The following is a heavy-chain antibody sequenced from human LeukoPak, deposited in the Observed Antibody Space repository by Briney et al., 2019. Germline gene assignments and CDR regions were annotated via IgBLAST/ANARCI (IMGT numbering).Heavy chain of an antibody. CDR2: INYSGNT. Sequence: PSEALSLTCTVSGGSISSSSYYWGWIRQPPGKGLEWIGSINYSGNTYYNPPLKSRVIISVDTSKNQFSLKLTSATAADMAVYYCARRLVVGNSGYYFDYWGQGTLVTVSS. J-gene: IGHJ4*02. V-gene: IGHV4-39*01. D-gene: IGHD1-26*01. CDR1: GGSISSSSYY. CDR3: ARRLVVGNSGYYFDY.